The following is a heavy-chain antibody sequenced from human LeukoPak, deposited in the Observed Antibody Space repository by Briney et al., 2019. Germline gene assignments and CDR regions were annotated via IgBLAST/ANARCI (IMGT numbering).Heavy chain of an antibody. D-gene: IGHD2-8*02. Sequence: ASVKVSCKASGGTFSSYAISWVRQAPGQGLEWMGGIIPIFGTANYAQKFQGRVTITADESTSTAYMELSSLRSEDTAVYYCAREVRYCTGGVCFGFSWFDPWGQGTLVTVSS. CDR1: GGTFSSYA. CDR2: IIPIFGTA. J-gene: IGHJ5*02. V-gene: IGHV1-69*01. CDR3: AREVRYCTGGVCFGFSWFDP.